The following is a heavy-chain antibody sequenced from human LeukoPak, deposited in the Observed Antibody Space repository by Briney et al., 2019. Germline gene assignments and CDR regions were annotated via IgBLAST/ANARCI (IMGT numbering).Heavy chain of an antibody. CDR1: GDSISSSSYY. Sequence: SETLSLTCTVSGDSISSSSYYWGWVRQPPGKGLEWIGTIYYNGATQYNPSLRTRVTMSVGTSQNQFSLKLTSVTAADTAVYYCAVEVRESVSLINGDCWGQGTLVTVSS. CDR3: AVEVRESVSLINGDC. J-gene: IGHJ4*02. D-gene: IGHD3-10*01. CDR2: IYYNGAT. V-gene: IGHV4-39*07.